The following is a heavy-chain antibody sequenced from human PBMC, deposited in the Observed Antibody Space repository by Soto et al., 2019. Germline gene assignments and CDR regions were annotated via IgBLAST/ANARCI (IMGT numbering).Heavy chain of an antibody. D-gene: IGHD3-10*01. V-gene: IGHV3-23*01. J-gene: IGHJ4*02. CDR1: GFTFSSYA. CDR2: ISGSGGST. Sequence: GGSLRLSCAASGFTFSSYAMSWVRQAPGKGLEWVSAISGSGGSTYYADSVKGRFTISRDNSKNTLYLQMNSLRAEDTAVYYCAKALILYGSGRCFDYWGQGTLVTVSS. CDR3: AKALILYGSGRCFDY.